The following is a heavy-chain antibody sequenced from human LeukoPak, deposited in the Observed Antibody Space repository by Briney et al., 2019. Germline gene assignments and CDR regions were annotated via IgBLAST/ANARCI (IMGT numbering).Heavy chain of an antibody. CDR2: IYHGGST. D-gene: IGHD3-22*01. CDR1: GDSISSGAYS. CDR3: ASSYYYDSSGYYTPFDY. Sequence: PSETLSLTCAVSGDSISSGAYSWSWIRQPPGKGLEWIGYIYHGGSTSYNPSLKSRVTISVDRSKNQFSLRLSSVTAADTAVYYCASSYYYDSSGYYTPFDYWGQGTLVTVSS. V-gene: IGHV4-30-2*01. J-gene: IGHJ4*02.